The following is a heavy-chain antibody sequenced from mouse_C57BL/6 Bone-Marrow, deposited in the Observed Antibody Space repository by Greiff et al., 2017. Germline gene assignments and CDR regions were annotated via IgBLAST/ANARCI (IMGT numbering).Heavy chain of an antibody. Sequence: VKLVESGPELVKPGASVKISCKASGYAFSSSWINWVKQRPGKGLEWIGRIYPGDGDTNYNGKFKGKATLTADKSSSTAYMQLSSLTSEDSAVYFCAREGRGVAYWGQGTLVTVSA. CDR2: IYPGDGDT. J-gene: IGHJ3*01. CDR1: GYAFSSSW. V-gene: IGHV1-82*01. CDR3: AREGRGVAY. D-gene: IGHD3-3*01.